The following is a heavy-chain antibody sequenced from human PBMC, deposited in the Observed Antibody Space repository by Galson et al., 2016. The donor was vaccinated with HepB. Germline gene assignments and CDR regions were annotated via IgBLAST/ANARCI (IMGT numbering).Heavy chain of an antibody. V-gene: IGHV3-7*01. D-gene: IGHD4-11*01. CDR3: ARHDYTFYP. CDR1: GFTFSRNW. Sequence: SLRLSCAASGFTFSRNWMSWVRQAPGKGLEWVANIKRDGSDKSYVDSVKGRFTISRDNAKNSLYLQMDSLRAEDTAVYYCARHDYTFYPWGQGTLVTVSS. CDR2: IKRDGSDK. J-gene: IGHJ5*02.